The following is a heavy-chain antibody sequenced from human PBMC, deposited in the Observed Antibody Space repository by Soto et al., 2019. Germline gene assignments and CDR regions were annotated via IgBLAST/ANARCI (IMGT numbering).Heavy chain of an antibody. Sequence: GGSLRLCCAASGFTFSNAWMSWVRQAPGKGLEWVGRIKSKTDGGTTDYAAPVKGRFTISRDDSKNTLYLQMNSLKTEDTAVYYCSTSSVPPGSPNAYWAQRSLDPVSS. D-gene: IGHD3-10*01. CDR3: STSSVPPGSPNAY. CDR2: IKSKTDGGTT. J-gene: IGHJ4*02. CDR1: GFTFSNAW. V-gene: IGHV3-15*01.